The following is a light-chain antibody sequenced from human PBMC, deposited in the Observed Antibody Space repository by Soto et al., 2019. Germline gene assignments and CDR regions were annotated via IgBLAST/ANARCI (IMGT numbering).Light chain of an antibody. CDR1: QTVAKS. CDR2: ATS. V-gene: IGKV1-39*01. J-gene: IGKJ1*01. Sequence: DTQMTQSPSSLPASVEDRVTITCRASQTVAKSLNWYQQKPGKAPDLLIYATSHLHSEVPSRFSGSGSGTDFTLTINSLQPEDFATYYCQQVYRMPPTFGQGTKVDIK. CDR3: QQVYRMPPT.